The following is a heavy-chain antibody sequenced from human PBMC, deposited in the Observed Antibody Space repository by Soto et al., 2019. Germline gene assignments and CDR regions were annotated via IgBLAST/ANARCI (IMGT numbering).Heavy chain of an antibody. D-gene: IGHD4-4*01. V-gene: IGHV4-38-2*01. Sequence: ASETLSLTCAVSGYSISSGYYWGWIRQPPGKGLEWVGSIFHSGSTYYNPSLKSRITISIDTSENQFSLRLSSVTAADTAAYYCARGRDSNYYYGLDVWGQGTTVTVSS. CDR3: ARGRDSNYYYGLDV. J-gene: IGHJ6*02. CDR1: GYSISSGYY. CDR2: IFHSGST.